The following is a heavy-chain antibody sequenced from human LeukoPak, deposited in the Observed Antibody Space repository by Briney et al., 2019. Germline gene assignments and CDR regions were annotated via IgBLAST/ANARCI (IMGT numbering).Heavy chain of an antibody. D-gene: IGHD6-19*01. J-gene: IGHJ3*02. CDR2: IYSCGST. V-gene: IGHV3-66*03. CDR1: GFTVSSNY. Sequence: GGSLRLSCAASGFTVSSNYMSWVRQAPGKGLEWVSVIYSCGSTYYADSVKGRFTISRDNSKNTLYLQMNSLRAEDTAVYYCTTENQYDIGWYGAFDIWGQGTMVTVSS. CDR3: TTENQYDIGWYGAFDI.